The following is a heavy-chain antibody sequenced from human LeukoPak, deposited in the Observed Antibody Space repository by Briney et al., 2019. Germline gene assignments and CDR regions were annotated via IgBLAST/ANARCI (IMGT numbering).Heavy chain of an antibody. Sequence: SETLSLTCTVSGGSISSYYWSWLRQPAGKGLEWIGRIYTSGSTNYNPSLKSRVTMSVDTSKNQFSLKLSSVTAADTAVYYCARVTTYYYDSSGYYHEGSYFDYWGQGTLVTVSS. CDR2: IYTSGST. V-gene: IGHV4-4*07. J-gene: IGHJ4*02. D-gene: IGHD3-22*01. CDR1: GGSISSYY. CDR3: ARVTTYYYDSSGYYHEGSYFDY.